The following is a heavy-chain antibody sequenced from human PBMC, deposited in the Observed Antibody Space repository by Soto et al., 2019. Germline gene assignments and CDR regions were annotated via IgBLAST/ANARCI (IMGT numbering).Heavy chain of an antibody. J-gene: IGHJ3*02. Sequence: EVQLVESGGGLVQPGGSLRLSCAASGFTLSDYWMNWVRQAPGKGLEWVANIKQDGSEIYYVVSVKGRFTISRDNAKNSLFLQMNSLRAEDTAVYYCLITTSAFDIWGQGTLVTVSS. V-gene: IGHV3-7*01. D-gene: IGHD4-4*01. CDR1: GFTLSDYW. CDR3: LITTSAFDI. CDR2: IKQDGSEI.